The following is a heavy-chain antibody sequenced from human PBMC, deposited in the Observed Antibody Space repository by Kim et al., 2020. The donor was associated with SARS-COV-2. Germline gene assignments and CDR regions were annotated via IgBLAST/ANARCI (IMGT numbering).Heavy chain of an antibody. D-gene: IGHD3-22*01. CDR1: GFTFSNAW. CDR2: IKSKTDGGTT. V-gene: IGHV3-15*01. Sequence: GGSLRLSCAASGFTFSNAWMSWVRQAQGKGLEWVGRIKSKTDGGTTDYAAPVKGRFTISRDDSKNTLYLQMNSLKTEDTAVYYCTTIRGYYDSSGYYPLDYWGQGTLLTVSS. J-gene: IGHJ4*02. CDR3: TTIRGYYDSSGYYPLDY.